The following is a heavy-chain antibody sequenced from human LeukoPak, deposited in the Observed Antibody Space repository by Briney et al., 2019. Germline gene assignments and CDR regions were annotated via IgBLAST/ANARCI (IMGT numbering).Heavy chain of an antibody. V-gene: IGHV1-46*01. CDR3: ARDGGHNLWWTYYYYYYMDV. CDR2: INPSGGST. CDR1: GYTFTSYY. Sequence: ASVKVSCKASGYTFTSYYMHWVRQAPGQGLEWMGIINPSGGSTSYAQKFQGRVTMTRDTSTSTVYMELSSLRSEDTAVYYCARDGGHNLWWTYYYYYYMDVWGKGTTVTISS. D-gene: IGHD2-21*01. J-gene: IGHJ6*03.